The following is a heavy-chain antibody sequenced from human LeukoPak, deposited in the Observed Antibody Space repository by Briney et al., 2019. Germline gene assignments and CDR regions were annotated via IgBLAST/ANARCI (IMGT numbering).Heavy chain of an antibody. D-gene: IGHD3/OR15-3a*01. CDR3: TREREHWTPDS. V-gene: IGHV4-39*06. Sequence: SGTLSLTCTVSGGSFTDYYWGWIRQPPGKGLEWIGSIYYRGNTFYNPSLRNRVSISIQTATGSFTLNPKTGTAAETAVDFCTREREHWTPDSSGQGNPVTVS. CDR2: IYYRGNT. J-gene: IGHJ4*02. CDR1: GGSFTDYY.